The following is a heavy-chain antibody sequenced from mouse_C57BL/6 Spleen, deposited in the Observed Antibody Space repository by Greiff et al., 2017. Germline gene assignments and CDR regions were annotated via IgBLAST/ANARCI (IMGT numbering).Heavy chain of an antibody. D-gene: IGHD2-4*01. CDR1: GYTFTSYG. CDR2: IYPRSGNT. Sequence: QVQLKQSGAELARPGASVKLSCKASGYTFTSYGISWVKQRTGQGLEWIGEIYPRSGNTYYNEKFKGKATLTADKSSSTAYMELRSLTSEDSAVYFCARSYDYENFDVWGTGTTVTVSS. V-gene: IGHV1-81*01. J-gene: IGHJ1*03. CDR3: ARSYDYENFDV.